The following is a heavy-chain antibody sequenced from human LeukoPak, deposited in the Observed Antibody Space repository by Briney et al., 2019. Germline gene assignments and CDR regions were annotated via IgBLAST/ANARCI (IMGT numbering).Heavy chain of an antibody. CDR3: ARDFMVRGDQVNYYYYYMDV. CDR2: ISDSGTT. D-gene: IGHD3-10*01. J-gene: IGHJ6*03. CDR1: GGSLSNYY. V-gene: IGHV4-59*01. Sequence: PPETLSHTCTVSGGSLSNYYWSWVRQPPGKGLEGIGYISDSGTTNYNPSLKSRVTTSLDTSKNQFSLQLRSVTAADTAVYYCARDFMVRGDQVNYYYYYMDVWGTGATITVSS.